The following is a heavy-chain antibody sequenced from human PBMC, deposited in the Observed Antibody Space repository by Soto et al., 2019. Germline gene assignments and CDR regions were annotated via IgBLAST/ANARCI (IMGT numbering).Heavy chain of an antibody. J-gene: IGHJ5*02. CDR2: ISLYSDGA. D-gene: IGHD2-2*01. CDR3: ARVVPGAEAWFGP. V-gene: IGHV1-18*01. Sequence: QVQLVQSGGEVKRPGASVKVSCKTSGYTFSNYGITWVRQAPGQPLEWLGWISLYSDGANYAQKFQGRVSMTTDTSTPTAYMELRSLRSDDTAVYYCARVVPGAEAWFGPWGQGTLVTVSP. CDR1: GYTFSNYG.